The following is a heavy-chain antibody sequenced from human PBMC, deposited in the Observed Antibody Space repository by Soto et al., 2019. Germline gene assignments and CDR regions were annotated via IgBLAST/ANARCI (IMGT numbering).Heavy chain of an antibody. D-gene: IGHD1-1*01. Sequence: SVKVVNKTSVGPFSSYAISLVRQAPGQGLEWMGGMIAMLGTSNYAHKCQVRVTITADQSTSTAYMELSSLRSEDTAVYYCAGTPAALDNCFDPWGQGTMVTGSS. CDR3: AGTPAALDNCFDP. CDR1: VGPFSSYA. J-gene: IGHJ5*02. V-gene: IGHV1-69*10. CDR2: MIAMLGTS.